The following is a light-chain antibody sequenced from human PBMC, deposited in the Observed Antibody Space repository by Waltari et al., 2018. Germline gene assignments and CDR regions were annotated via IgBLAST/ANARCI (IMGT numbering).Light chain of an antibody. CDR2: GAS. CDR3: QQFNDWPRT. Sequence: EVVMTQSLDTLSVSPWGRATLSFRASRSISINLVWYQQRPGQAPRLLIYGASTRATEIPARFSGSGSGTEFTLTISSLQSEDAAVYYCQQFNDWPRTFGQGTKVEVK. J-gene: IGKJ1*01. CDR1: RSISIN. V-gene: IGKV3-15*01.